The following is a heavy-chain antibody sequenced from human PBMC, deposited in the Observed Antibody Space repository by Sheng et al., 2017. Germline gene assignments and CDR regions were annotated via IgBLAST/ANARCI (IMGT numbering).Heavy chain of an antibody. J-gene: IGHJ4*02. CDR1: GFTFSSYE. D-gene: IGHD3-3*01. CDR3: ARAGDYNFWSGYYDY. Sequence: EVQLVESGGGLVQPGGSLRLSCAASGFTFSSYEMNWVRQAPGKGLEWVSYISSSGITIHYADSVKGRFTISRDNAKNSLYLQMNSLRAEDTAIYYCARAGDYNFWSGYYDYWGQGTLVTVSS. CDR2: ISSSGITI. V-gene: IGHV3-48*03.